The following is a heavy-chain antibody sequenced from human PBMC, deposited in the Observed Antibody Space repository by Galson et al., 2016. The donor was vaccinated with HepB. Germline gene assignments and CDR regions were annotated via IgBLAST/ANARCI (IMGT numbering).Heavy chain of an antibody. D-gene: IGHD1-26*01. J-gene: IGHJ4*02. CDR2: IYWDDDK. CDR3: ARSGPATRPGSGSFFDV. CDR1: GFTPNTRGVG. V-gene: IGHV2-5*02. Sequence: ALVKPTQTLTLTCSLSGFTPNTRGVGVGWIRQPPGKALEWLGIIYWDDDKRYKPSLKDRLTITKDTSKSQVVLTLTNVDRVDTATYFCARSGPATRPGSGSFFDVWGQGTLITVSS.